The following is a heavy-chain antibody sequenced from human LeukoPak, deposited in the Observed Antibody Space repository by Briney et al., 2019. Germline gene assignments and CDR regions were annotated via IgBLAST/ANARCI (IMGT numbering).Heavy chain of an antibody. Sequence: GGSLRLSCEASGFNLGTYWMHWVRQAPGKGLVWVSRISYDGSNANYADFVKGRFTISRDNAKNTLYLQMNSLRAEDTAVYYCAKFGCSSTSCPVDYWGQGTLVTVSS. V-gene: IGHV3-74*01. D-gene: IGHD2-2*01. J-gene: IGHJ4*02. CDR3: AKFGCSSTSCPVDY. CDR2: ISYDGSNA. CDR1: GFNLGTYW.